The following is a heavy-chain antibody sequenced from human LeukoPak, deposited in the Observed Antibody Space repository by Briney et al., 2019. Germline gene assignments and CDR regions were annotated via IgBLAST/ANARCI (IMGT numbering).Heavy chain of an antibody. CDR2: IYHSGHT. V-gene: IGHV4-38-2*02. J-gene: IGHJ4*02. Sequence: SETLSLTCTVSGGSISSYYWGWIRQPPGKGLEWIGSIYHSGHTYYNPSLKSRVTISVDTANNQFSLKLISVTAADTAIYYCASNPVAVAGTTDYWGQGTLVTVSS. CDR1: GGSISSYY. D-gene: IGHD6-19*01. CDR3: ASNPVAVAGTTDY.